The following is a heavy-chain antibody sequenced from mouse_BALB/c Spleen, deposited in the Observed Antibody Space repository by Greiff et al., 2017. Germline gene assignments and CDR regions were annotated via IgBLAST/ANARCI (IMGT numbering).Heavy chain of an antibody. CDR2: INPDSSTI. J-gene: IGHJ3*01. V-gene: IGHV4-1*02. Sequence: EVKLQESGGGLVQPGGSLKLSCAASGFDFSRYWMSWVRQAPGKGLEWIGEINPDSSTINYTPSLKDKFIISRDNAKNTLYLQMSKVRSEDTALYYCASDGYHLAYWGQGTLVTVSA. D-gene: IGHD1-2*01. CDR1: GFDFSRYW. CDR3: ASDGYHLAY.